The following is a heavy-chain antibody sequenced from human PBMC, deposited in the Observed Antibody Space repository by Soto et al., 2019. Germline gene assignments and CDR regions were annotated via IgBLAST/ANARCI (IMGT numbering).Heavy chain of an antibody. V-gene: IGHV1-18*01. J-gene: IGHJ4*02. CDR3: ARDHSTDYGDYVRSGNYFDY. Sequence: QVQLVQSGAEVKKPGASVKVSCKASGYTFTSYGISWVRQAPGQGLEWMGWISAYNGNTNYAQKLQGRVTMTTDTSTSTAYMELRSLRCDDTAVYYCARDHSTDYGDYVRSGNYFDYWGQGTLVTVSS. D-gene: IGHD4-17*01. CDR1: GYTFTSYG. CDR2: ISAYNGNT.